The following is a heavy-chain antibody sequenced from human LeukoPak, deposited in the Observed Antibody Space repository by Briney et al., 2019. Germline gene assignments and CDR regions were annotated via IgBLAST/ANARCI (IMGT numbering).Heavy chain of an antibody. CDR3: ARGYDFWSGYALDY. Sequence: SETLSLTCTVCGRSISIYHWSGIPHPPGKTLEGIGYMYYCGNHNNNPSLKSRVTISVDTSKNQFSLELSSVTAADTAVYYCARGYDFWSGYALDYWGQGSLVTVSS. D-gene: IGHD3-3*01. V-gene: IGHV4-59*13. CDR2: MYYCGNH. CDR1: GRSISIYH. J-gene: IGHJ4*02.